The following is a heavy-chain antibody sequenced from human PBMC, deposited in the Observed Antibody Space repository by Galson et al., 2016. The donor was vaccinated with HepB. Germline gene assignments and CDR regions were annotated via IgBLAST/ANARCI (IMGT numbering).Heavy chain of an antibody. CDR2: ISSSSDTV. Sequence: SLRLSCAASGFTFSSYSFNWVRQAPGKGLEWVSYISSSSDTVHYAASVKGRFAISRDNAKNSLFLQMSNLRAEDTAVYYCARADFVDIHERRTYYRGLDVWGQGTTVAVSS. CDR3: ARADFVDIHERRTYYRGLDV. V-gene: IGHV3-48*04. CDR1: GFTFSSYS. J-gene: IGHJ6*02. D-gene: IGHD1-26*01.